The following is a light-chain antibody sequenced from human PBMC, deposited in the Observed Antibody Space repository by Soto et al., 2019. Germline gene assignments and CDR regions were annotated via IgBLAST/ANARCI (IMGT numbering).Light chain of an antibody. CDR3: QQRG. J-gene: IGKJ3*01. Sequence: PGHRASLSCGASQSITSSFLAWYQQKPGQAPRLLIYGASSRATGIPARFSGSGSGTDFTLTISSLEPEDFAVYYCQQRGFGPGTKVDIK. CDR2: GAS. CDR1: QSITSSF. V-gene: IGKV3D-20*02.